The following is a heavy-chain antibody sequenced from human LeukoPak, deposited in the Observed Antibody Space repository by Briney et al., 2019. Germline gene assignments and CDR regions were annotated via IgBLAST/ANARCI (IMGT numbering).Heavy chain of an antibody. V-gene: IGHV4-39*01. CDR3: ASFYGSGH. J-gene: IGHJ4*02. CDR2: IHYSGST. D-gene: IGHD3-10*01. CDR1: GGSISSTNYY. Sequence: NTSETLSLTCTVSGGSISSTNYYWGWIRQPPGKGLEWIGSIHYSGSTYYNPSLKSRVTISVDTSKNKFSLKLSSVTAADTAVYYCASFYGSGHWGQGTLVTVSA.